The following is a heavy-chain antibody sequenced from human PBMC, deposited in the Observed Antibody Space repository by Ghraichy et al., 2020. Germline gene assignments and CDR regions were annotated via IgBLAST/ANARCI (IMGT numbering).Heavy chain of an antibody. CDR3: ARRRQTWSAAEGDAFDI. CDR2: IHPTGTT. CDR1: VGSFSGYY. J-gene: IGHJ3*02. Sequence: SETLSLTCAVYVGSFSGYYWSWIRQPPGKGLEWIGEIHPTGTTNNSPSLKSRLTLLVDTSKNQFSLLLKSVTAADTAVYYCARRRQTWSAAEGDAFDIWSQGTMGTVSS. V-gene: IGHV4-34*01. D-gene: IGHD5-18*01.